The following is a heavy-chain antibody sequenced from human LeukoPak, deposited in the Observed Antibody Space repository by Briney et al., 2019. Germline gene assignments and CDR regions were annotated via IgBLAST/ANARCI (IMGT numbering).Heavy chain of an antibody. CDR1: GFTVSSDY. CDR2: IYSGGDT. CDR3: AVGSTSVYTYGYLDY. J-gene: IGHJ4*02. D-gene: IGHD5-18*01. V-gene: IGHV3-66*01. Sequence: GGSLRLSCAASGFTVSSDYMSWVRHAPGKGLEWVSLIYSGGDTYYADSVKGRFIISRDDSKKTLCLEMNSLRGEDTAVYYCAVGSTSVYTYGYLDYWGQGTLVTVSS.